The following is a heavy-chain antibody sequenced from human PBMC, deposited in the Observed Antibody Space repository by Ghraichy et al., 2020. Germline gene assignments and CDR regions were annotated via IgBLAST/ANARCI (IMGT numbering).Heavy chain of an antibody. CDR1: GFTVSSNY. CDR2: IYSGGST. CDR3: ARERTTYYYDSSGSRDDAFDI. D-gene: IGHD3-22*01. J-gene: IGHJ3*02. Sequence: GGSLRLSCAASGFTVSSNYMSWVRQAPGKGLEWVSVIYSGGSTYYADSVKGRFTISRDNSKNTLYLQMNSLRAEDTAVYYCARERTTYYYDSSGSRDDAFDIWGQGTMVTVSS. V-gene: IGHV3-66*01.